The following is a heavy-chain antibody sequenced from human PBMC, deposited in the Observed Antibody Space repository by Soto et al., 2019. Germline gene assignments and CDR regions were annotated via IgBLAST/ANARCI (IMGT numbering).Heavy chain of an antibody. CDR2: ISWNSGSI. CDR1: GFTFDDYA. CDR3: ARAYGSGSHLSYYYSGMEV. D-gene: IGHD3-10*01. Sequence: GGSLRLSCAASGFTFDDYAMHWVRQAPGKGLEWVSGISWNSGSIGYADSVKGRFTISRDNAKNSLYLQMNSLRAEDTALYYCARAYGSGSHLSYYYSGMEVWCQETTVTVSS. J-gene: IGHJ6*02. V-gene: IGHV3-9*01.